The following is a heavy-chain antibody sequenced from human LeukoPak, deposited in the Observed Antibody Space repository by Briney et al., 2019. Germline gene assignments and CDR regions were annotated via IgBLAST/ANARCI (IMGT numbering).Heavy chain of an antibody. Sequence: GGSLRLSCAGSGFTFNDHAMSWVRQAPGEEREGGSSISGSGGSTYYADYVKGRSTISRDNSKKVVYFEMNSLRGEDTAVYFCARGGQNFDFCRFDYWGQGTLAVVSS. J-gene: IGHJ4*02. D-gene: IGHD3-3*01. CDR1: GFTFNDHA. CDR3: ARGGQNFDFCRFDY. CDR2: ISGSGGST. V-gene: IGHV3-23*01.